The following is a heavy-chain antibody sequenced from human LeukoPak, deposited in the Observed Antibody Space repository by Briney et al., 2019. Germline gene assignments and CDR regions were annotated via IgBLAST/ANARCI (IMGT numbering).Heavy chain of an antibody. Sequence: PGGSLRLSCAASGFTFSTYAMHWVRQAPGKGLEWVAVISYDGSNKYYADSVKGRFTVSRDNSKNTLYLQMNSLRGEDTAVYYCARAAVGPFDYWGQGTLVTVSS. J-gene: IGHJ4*02. CDR2: ISYDGSNK. CDR1: GFTFSTYA. CDR3: ARAAVGPFDY. V-gene: IGHV3-30-3*01.